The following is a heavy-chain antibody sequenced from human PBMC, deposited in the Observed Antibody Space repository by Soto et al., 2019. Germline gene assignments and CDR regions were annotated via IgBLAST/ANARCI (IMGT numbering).Heavy chain of an antibody. Sequence: QVQLVQSGAEVKKPGSSVKVSCKASGGTFSSYAISWVRQAPGQGLEWMGGIIPIFGTANYAQKFQGRVRITADKSTRTAYMELSSLRSEDTAVYYCASEVSGIAAAGPYRENWFDPWGQGTLVTVSS. J-gene: IGHJ5*02. CDR1: GGTFSSYA. V-gene: IGHV1-69*06. D-gene: IGHD6-13*01. CDR3: ASEVSGIAAAGPYRENWFDP. CDR2: IIPIFGTA.